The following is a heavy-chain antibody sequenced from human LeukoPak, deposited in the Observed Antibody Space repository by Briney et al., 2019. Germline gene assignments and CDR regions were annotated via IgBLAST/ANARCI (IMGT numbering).Heavy chain of an antibody. V-gene: IGHV3-33*06. J-gene: IGHJ4*02. Sequence: GGSLRLSCAASGFTFSSYGMHWVRQAPGKGLGWMAVMWYDGSNKYYADSVKGRFTISRDNSKNTLYLQMNSLRAEDTAVYYCAKDKGGSYYYFDYWGQGTLVTVSS. D-gene: IGHD1-26*01. CDR1: GFTFSSYG. CDR3: AKDKGGSYYYFDY. CDR2: MWYDGSNK.